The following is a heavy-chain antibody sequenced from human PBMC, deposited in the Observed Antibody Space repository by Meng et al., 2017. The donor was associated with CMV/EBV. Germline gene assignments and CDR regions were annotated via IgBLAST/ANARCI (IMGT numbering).Heavy chain of an antibody. V-gene: IGHV3-48*04. CDR3: AADNNIYGMDV. CDR1: GFTFSSYS. CDR2: ISSSSSTI. D-gene: IGHD2/OR15-2a*01. J-gene: IGHJ6*02. Sequence: GGSLRLSCAASGFTFSSYSMNWVRQAPGKGLEWVSYISSSSSTIYYADSVKGRFTISRDNAKNSLYLQMNSLRAEDTAVYYCAADNNIYGMDVWGQGTTVTVSS.